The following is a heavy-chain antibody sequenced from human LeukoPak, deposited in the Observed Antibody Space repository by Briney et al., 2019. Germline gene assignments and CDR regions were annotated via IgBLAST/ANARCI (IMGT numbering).Heavy chain of an antibody. CDR3: AKVATRTYFDS. CDR2: IGDSGVPT. CDR1: QFTFTTYA. V-gene: IGHV3-23*01. J-gene: IGHJ4*02. Sequence: GGSLRLSCAASQFTFTTYAMSWVRQAPGRGLEWVSSIGDSGVPTYYADSVKGRFTISRDNSQNMLYLQMSSLGADDTAVYYCAKVATRTYFDSWGQGTLVTVSS.